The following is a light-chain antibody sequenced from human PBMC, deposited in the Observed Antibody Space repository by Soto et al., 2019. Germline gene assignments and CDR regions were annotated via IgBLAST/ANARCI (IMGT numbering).Light chain of an antibody. Sequence: DIQLTQSPSFLSASVGDRVTITCRASQGISSYLAWYQQKPGKAPKLLIYAASTLQSGVPSRFSGSGSGTEFTLTISSMQPDDFATFYCQQYNGYSRTLGQGTKVDIK. CDR1: QGISSY. V-gene: IGKV1-9*01. CDR2: AAS. CDR3: QQYNGYSRT. J-gene: IGKJ1*01.